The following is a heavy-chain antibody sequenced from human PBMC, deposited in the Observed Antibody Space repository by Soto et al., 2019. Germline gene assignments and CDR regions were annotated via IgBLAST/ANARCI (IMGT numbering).Heavy chain of an antibody. CDR2: IKQDGSEK. D-gene: IGHD2-15*01. V-gene: IGHV3-7*03. CDR3: ARSGYCRGVNCYPGGFDY. J-gene: IGHJ4*02. CDR1: GFTFSSYW. Sequence: GGSLRLSCAASGFTFSSYWMSWVRQAPGKGLEWVANIKQDGSEKYYVDSVKGRFTISRDNAKNSLYLQMNSLRAEDTAVYYCARSGYCRGVNCYPGGFDYWGQGALVTVSS.